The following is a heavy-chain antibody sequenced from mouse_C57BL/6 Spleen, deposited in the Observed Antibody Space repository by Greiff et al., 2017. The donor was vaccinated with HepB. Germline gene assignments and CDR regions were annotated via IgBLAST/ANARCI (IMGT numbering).Heavy chain of an antibody. CDR3: ARYEGGPYYFDY. CDR2: IRNKDNGYTT. D-gene: IGHD3-3*01. Sequence: EVQGVESGGGLVQPGGSLSLSCAASGFTFTDYYMSWVRQPPGKALEWLGFIRNKDNGYTTEYSASVKGRFTISRDNSQSILYLQMKALRAEDSTTYYCARYEGGPYYFDYWGQGTTLTVSS. V-gene: IGHV7-3*01. CDR1: GFTFTDYY. J-gene: IGHJ2*01.